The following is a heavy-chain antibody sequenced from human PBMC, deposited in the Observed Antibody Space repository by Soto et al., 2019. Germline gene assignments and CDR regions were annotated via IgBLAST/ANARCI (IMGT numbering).Heavy chain of an antibody. J-gene: IGHJ5*01. V-gene: IGHV4-59*08. CDR3: AMTKASVGDWFDS. D-gene: IGHD6-6*01. Sequence: SETLSLTCTVSGGSIRGYYWSWIRQTPGKGLEWIGQIYYTGSTNYNPSLKSRVTISVDTSKKHFYLKLSSVTAGDTAMYYCAMTKASVGDWFDSWGQGTLVTVSS. CDR1: GGSIRGYY. CDR2: IYYTGST.